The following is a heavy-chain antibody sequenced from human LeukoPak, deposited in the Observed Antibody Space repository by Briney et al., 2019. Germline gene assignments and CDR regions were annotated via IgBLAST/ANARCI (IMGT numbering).Heavy chain of an antibody. D-gene: IGHD4-11*01. CDR1: GGSFSGYY. CDR3: AKEPDDYSPRAFDY. CDR2: INHSGST. V-gene: IGHV4-34*01. J-gene: IGHJ4*02. Sequence: SETLSLTCAVYGGSFSGYYWSWIRQPPGKGLEWIGEINHSGSTNYNPSLKSRVTISVDTSKNQFSLKLSSVTAADTAVYYCAKEPDDYSPRAFDYWGQGTLVTVSS.